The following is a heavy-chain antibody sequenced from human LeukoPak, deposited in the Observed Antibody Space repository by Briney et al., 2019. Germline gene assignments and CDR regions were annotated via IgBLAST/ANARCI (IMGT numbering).Heavy chain of an antibody. CDR2: INHSGST. CDR1: GDSISTSTYY. Sequence: SETLSLTCTVSGDSISTSTYYWGWIRQSPGKGLEWIGEINHSGSTNYNPSLKSRVTISVDTSKNQFSLKLSSVTAADTAVYYCARAVYSSSWSNWGQGTLVTVSS. CDR3: ARAVYSSSWSN. J-gene: IGHJ4*02. V-gene: IGHV4-39*07. D-gene: IGHD6-13*01.